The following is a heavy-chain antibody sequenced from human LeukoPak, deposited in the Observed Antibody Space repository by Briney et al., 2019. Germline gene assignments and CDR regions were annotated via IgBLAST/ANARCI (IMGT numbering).Heavy chain of an antibody. D-gene: IGHD6-6*01. V-gene: IGHV3-21*01. CDR2: ISSGTGSYI. J-gene: IGHJ4*02. CDR1: GFTFSSYS. Sequence: GGSLRLSCAASGFTFSSYSMNWVRQAPGKGLEWVSTISSGTGSYIYYADSVRGRFTISRDNAKNSLYLQMNSLRAEDTAVYYCARCSGVFGSSGYWGQGTLVTVSS. CDR3: ARCSGVFGSSGY.